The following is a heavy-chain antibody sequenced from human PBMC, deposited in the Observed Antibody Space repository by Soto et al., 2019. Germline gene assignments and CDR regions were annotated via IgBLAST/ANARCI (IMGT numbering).Heavy chain of an antibody. J-gene: IGHJ4*02. CDR3: EANGDYGDFDY. CDR2: IYYSGST. Sequence: SETLSLTCTISGGSISSGGYYWSWIRQHPGKGLEWIGYIYYSGSTYYNPSLKSRVTISVDTSKNQFSLKLSSVTAADTAVYYCEANGDYGDFDYWGQGTLVTVSS. CDR1: GGSISSGGYY. D-gene: IGHD4-17*01. V-gene: IGHV4-31*03.